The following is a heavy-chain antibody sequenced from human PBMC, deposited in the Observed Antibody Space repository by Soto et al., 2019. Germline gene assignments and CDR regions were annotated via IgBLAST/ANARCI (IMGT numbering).Heavy chain of an antibody. Sequence: PSETLSLTCTVSGGSISSSSYYWGWIRQPPGKGLEWIGSIYYSGSTYYNPSLKSRVTISVDTSKNQFSLKLSSVTAADTAVYYCARLRWNYSLGVFDYWGQGTLVTVSS. CDR1: GGSISSSSYY. CDR2: IYYSGST. CDR3: ARLRWNYSLGVFDY. J-gene: IGHJ4*02. V-gene: IGHV4-39*01. D-gene: IGHD1-7*01.